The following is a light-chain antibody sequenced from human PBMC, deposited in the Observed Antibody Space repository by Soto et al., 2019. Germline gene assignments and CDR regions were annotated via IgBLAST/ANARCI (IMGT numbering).Light chain of an antibody. CDR1: QSVSSY. CDR2: DAS. Sequence: EIVLTQSPATLSLSPGERATLSCRASQSVSSYLAWYQQKPGQAPRLLIYDASNRATGIPARFSGSASGTDLTLTIRSLEPEDFAVYYCQHRSSWPITFGQGTRLEIK. J-gene: IGKJ5*01. CDR3: QHRSSWPIT. V-gene: IGKV3-11*01.